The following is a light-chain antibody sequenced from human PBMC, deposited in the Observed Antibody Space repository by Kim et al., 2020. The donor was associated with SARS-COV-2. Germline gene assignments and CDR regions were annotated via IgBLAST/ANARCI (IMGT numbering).Light chain of an antibody. Sequence: ASVGDRVTINCRASQSISSWLAWYQQKPGKAPKLLIYKASSVQTGVPSRFSGSGSGTEFTLTISSLQPDDFATYYCQQYNSYSWTFGQGTKVDIK. CDR3: QQYNSYSWT. CDR2: KAS. J-gene: IGKJ1*01. V-gene: IGKV1-5*03. CDR1: QSISSW.